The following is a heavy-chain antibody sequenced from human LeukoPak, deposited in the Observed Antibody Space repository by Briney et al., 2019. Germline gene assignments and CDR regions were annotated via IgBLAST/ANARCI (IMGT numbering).Heavy chain of an antibody. J-gene: IGHJ3*02. CDR3: SRDRISAVVDVFDI. V-gene: IGHV4-4*07. Sequence: KSWETLSLTCIVSGGSIGSYYLSWIRQPAGKGLEWLGRIDTSGITNYNPSLKSRVTMSVDTSKNQFFLKVNSVTAADTAVYYCSRDRISAVVDVFDIWGQGTMVTVSS. CDR2: IDTSGIT. CDR1: GGSIGSYY. D-gene: IGHD2/OR15-2a*01.